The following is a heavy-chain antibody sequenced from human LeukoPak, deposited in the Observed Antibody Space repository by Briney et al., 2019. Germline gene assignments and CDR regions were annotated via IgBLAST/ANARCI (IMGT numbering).Heavy chain of an antibody. D-gene: IGHD3-10*01. V-gene: IGHV4-61*02. CDR1: GGSISSGSYY. J-gene: IGHJ4*02. CDR3: AREGPMVRGPYDY. Sequence: PSETLSLTRTVYGGSISSGSYYWSWIRRPAGKGLEWIGRIYTSGSTNYNPSLKSRVTISVDTSKNQFSLKLSSVTAADTAVYYCAREGPMVRGPYDYWGQGTLVTVSS. CDR2: IYTSGST.